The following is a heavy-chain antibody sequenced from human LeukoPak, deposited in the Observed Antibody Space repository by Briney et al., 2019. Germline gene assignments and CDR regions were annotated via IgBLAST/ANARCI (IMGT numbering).Heavy chain of an antibody. D-gene: IGHD2-2*01. CDR2: IYSGGST. CDR3: ARTLGYCSSTSCLRNWFDP. V-gene: IGHV3-53*01. Sequence: PGGSLRLSCAASGFTVSSNYMCWVRQAPGKGLEWVSVIYSGGSTYYADSVKGRFTISRDNSKNTLYLQMNSLRAEDTAVYYCARTLGYCSSTSCLRNWFDPWGQEPWSPSPQ. J-gene: IGHJ5*02. CDR1: GFTVSSNY.